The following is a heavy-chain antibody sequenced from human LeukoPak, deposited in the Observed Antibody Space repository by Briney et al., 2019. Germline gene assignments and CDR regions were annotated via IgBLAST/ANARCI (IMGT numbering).Heavy chain of an antibody. D-gene: IGHD2-2*02. Sequence: SENLSLTCTGSGGSISSYYWSWLRQPPGKGLEGIGYIYYSGSTNYNPSLKGRVPISVSSSKTQFSLKPGSVCAADTAFYYSARGHTLAFMDGWGNGTTVTVSS. CDR2: IYYSGST. CDR1: GGSISSYY. J-gene: IGHJ6*03. V-gene: IGHV4-59*01. CDR3: ARGHTLAFMDG.